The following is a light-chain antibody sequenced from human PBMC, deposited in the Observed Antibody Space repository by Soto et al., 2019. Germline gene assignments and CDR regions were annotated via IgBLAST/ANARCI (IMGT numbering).Light chain of an antibody. CDR3: QQSYSTPLT. Sequence: DIQMTQSPSTLSSXXXXXXTXXXLASQSINKWLAWYQQKPGKAPKLLIYAASSLQSGVPSRFSGSGSGTDFTLTISSLQPEDFATYYCQQSYSTPLTFGGGTKVDI. CDR1: QSINKW. CDR2: AAS. J-gene: IGKJ4*01. V-gene: IGKV1-39*01.